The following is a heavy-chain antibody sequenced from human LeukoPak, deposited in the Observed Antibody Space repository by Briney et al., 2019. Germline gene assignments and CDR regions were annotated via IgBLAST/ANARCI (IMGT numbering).Heavy chain of an antibody. Sequence: SEALSLTCTVSGGSISSGGYYWSWIRQPPGKGLEWIGYIYYSGSTNYNPSLKSRVTISVDTSKNQFSLKLSSVTAADTAVYYCARDSIVRNAFDIWGQGTMVTVSS. D-gene: IGHD3-16*02. CDR2: IYYSGST. V-gene: IGHV4-61*08. J-gene: IGHJ3*02. CDR3: ARDSIVRNAFDI. CDR1: GGSISSGGYY.